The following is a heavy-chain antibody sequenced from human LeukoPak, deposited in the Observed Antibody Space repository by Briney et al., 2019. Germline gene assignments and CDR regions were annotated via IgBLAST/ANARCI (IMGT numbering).Heavy chain of an antibody. CDR1: GGSFSGYY. Sequence: SETLSLTCAVYGGSFSGYYWSWIRQPPGKGLEWIGEINHSGSTNYNPSLKSRVTISVDTSKNQFSLKLSSVTAADTAVYYCASGQQGYYYYYYMDVWGKGTTVTISS. CDR2: INHSGST. V-gene: IGHV4-34*01. CDR3: ASGQQGYYYYYYMDV. J-gene: IGHJ6*03. D-gene: IGHD1-1*01.